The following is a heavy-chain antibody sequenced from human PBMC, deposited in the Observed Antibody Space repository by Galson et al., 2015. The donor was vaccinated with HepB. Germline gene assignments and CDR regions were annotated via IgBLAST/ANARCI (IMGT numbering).Heavy chain of an antibody. CDR3: ARDSGITGAEHY. D-gene: IGHD1-14*01. V-gene: IGHV3-48*01. Sequence: SLRLSCAASGFVFSAYSMTWVRQAPGKGLEWVSYIYRNGLTIYYADSVKGRFTISRDNAKNSLYLQMNSLRAEDTPVYYCARDSGITGAEHYRGQGALVTVSA. J-gene: IGHJ4*02. CDR1: GFVFSAYS. CDR2: IYRNGLTI.